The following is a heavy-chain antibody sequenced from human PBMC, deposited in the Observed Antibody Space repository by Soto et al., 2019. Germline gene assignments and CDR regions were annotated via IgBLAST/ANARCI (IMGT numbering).Heavy chain of an antibody. CDR2: IYYSGST. V-gene: IGHV4-31*03. CDR3: ARVGSILTGYPPLFDY. CDR1: GGSISSGGYY. J-gene: IGHJ4*02. Sequence: LSLTCTVSGGSISSGGYYWSWIRQHPGKGLEWIGYIYYSGSTYYNPSLKSRVTISVDTSKNQFSLKLSSVTAADTAVYYCARVGSILTGYPPLFDYWGQGTLVTVSS. D-gene: IGHD3-9*01.